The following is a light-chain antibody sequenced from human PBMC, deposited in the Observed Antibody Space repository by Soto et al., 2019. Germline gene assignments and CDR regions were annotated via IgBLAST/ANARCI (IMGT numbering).Light chain of an antibody. CDR1: QSISRS. CDR2: DAS. Sequence: DIVLTQSPAILSVSPGERATLSCRASQSISRSLAWYQQKPGQAPRLLISDASTRATGIPARFSGSGSGTEFTLTISSLQSEDFALYYCHQYNSWPPETFGQGTKVDIK. V-gene: IGKV3-15*01. J-gene: IGKJ2*01. CDR3: HQYNSWPPET.